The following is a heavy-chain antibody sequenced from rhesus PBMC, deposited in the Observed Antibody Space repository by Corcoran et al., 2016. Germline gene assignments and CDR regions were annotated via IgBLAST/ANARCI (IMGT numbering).Heavy chain of an antibody. CDR2: FHGNSAST. CDR3: ARRGIAGTTSYFDY. J-gene: IGHJ4*01. V-gene: IGHV4-143*01. CDR1: GGSISGYYY. D-gene: IGHD1-20*01. Sequence: QVQLQESGPGLVKPSETLSLPCTVSGGSISGYYYWSWIRPPPGQGLAWIGGFHGNSASTYYNPSLKSRVTISKDTSKNQFSLKLSSVTAADTAVYYCARRGIAGTTSYFDYWGQGVLVTVSS.